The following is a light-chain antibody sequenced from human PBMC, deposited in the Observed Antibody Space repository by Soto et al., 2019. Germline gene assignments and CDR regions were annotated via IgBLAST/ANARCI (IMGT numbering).Light chain of an antibody. V-gene: IGLV2-8*01. CDR1: RSDVGGYNY. Sequence: QSALTQPPSASGSLGQSVTISCTGTRSDVGGYNYVSWYQQHPGKAPKLIIYEVNKRPSGVPDRFSGSKSDNTASLTVSGLQAEDEADYYCSSYAGSSTLFGGGTKVTVL. CDR3: SSYAGSSTL. CDR2: EVN. J-gene: IGLJ2*01.